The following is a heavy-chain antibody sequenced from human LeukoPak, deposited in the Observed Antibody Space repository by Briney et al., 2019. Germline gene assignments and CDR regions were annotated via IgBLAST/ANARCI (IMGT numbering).Heavy chain of an antibody. CDR3: ATTSHYYCSSTSCPFDY. V-gene: IGHV5-51*01. D-gene: IGHD2-2*01. CDR1: GYSFTSYW. J-gene: IGHJ4*02. Sequence: GESLKISCKGSGYSFTSYWIGWVRQMPGKGLEWMGIIYPGDSDTRYSPSFQGQVTTSADKSISTAYLQWSSLKASDTAMYYCATTSHYYCSSTSCPFDYWGQGTLVTVSS. CDR2: IYPGDSDT.